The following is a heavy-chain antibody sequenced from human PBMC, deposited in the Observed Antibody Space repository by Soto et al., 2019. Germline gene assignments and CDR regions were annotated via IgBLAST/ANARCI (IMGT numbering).Heavy chain of an antibody. Sequence: SETLSLTCTVSGASIIKYYWAWILQSPCGGLESIGYVSNTATTTYNPSLKNRVTISVDASKSQIYLKLRSVTAADTAVYYCARGMAEEQIFYYFDYWGQGALVTVSS. D-gene: IGHD3-9*01. CDR1: GASIIKYY. CDR2: VSNTATT. V-gene: IGHV4-59*01. CDR3: ARGMAEEQIFYYFDY. J-gene: IGHJ4*02.